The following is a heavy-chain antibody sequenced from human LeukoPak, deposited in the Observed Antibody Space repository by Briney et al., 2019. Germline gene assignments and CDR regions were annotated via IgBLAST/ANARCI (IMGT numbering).Heavy chain of an antibody. V-gene: IGHV3-30*04. Sequence: GGSLRLSCAASGFTFSSAAMHWVRQAPGKGLEWVAVISPDGSHKYYADSVKGRFTISRDNSKNALYLQMSSLRAEDTAVCHCVRGVDLVETSAEYFQQWGQGTLVTVSS. CDR2: ISPDGSHK. CDR3: VRGVDLVETSAEYFQQ. J-gene: IGHJ1*01. D-gene: IGHD5-24*01. CDR1: GFTFSSAA.